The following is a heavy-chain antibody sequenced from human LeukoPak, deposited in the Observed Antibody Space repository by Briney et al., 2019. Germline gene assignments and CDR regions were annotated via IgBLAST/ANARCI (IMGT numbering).Heavy chain of an antibody. D-gene: IGHD1-14*01. CDR2: ISGSGSTI. CDR3: ATYLVRTLDY. CDR1: GFTFRIRE. V-gene: IGHV3-48*03. Sequence: PGGSLRLSCAASGFTFRIREMNWIRQAPGKGLEWLSYISGSGSTIYYADSVKGRFTISRDNAKNSLSLQMNSLRADDTAVYYCATYLVRTLDYWGQGTLVTVSS. J-gene: IGHJ4*02.